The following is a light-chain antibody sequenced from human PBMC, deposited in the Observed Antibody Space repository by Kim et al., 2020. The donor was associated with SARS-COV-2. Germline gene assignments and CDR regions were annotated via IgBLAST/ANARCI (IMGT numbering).Light chain of an antibody. V-gene: IGKV2-24*01. CDR2: QIS. Sequence: QPASISCRSSQSLVYSDVNTYLSWLQQRPGQPPRRLIYQISSRFSGVPDRFSGSGAGTDFTLTISRVEAEDVGVYYCMQATQFPYTFGQGTKLEI. CDR3: MQATQFPYT. J-gene: IGKJ2*01. CDR1: QSLVYSDVNTY.